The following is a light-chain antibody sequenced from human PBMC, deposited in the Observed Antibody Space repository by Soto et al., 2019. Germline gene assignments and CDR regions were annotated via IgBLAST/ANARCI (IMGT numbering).Light chain of an antibody. Sequence: DIEMTQSPSTLSASVGDRVTITCRASQNINSWLAWYQHKPGKAPKLLIQKASSLERGVPSRFGGSGSGTEFTLTISSLQPDDFATYHCKQYNSYPLTFGGGTKVEIK. J-gene: IGKJ4*01. V-gene: IGKV1-5*03. CDR2: KAS. CDR3: KQYNSYPLT. CDR1: QNINSW.